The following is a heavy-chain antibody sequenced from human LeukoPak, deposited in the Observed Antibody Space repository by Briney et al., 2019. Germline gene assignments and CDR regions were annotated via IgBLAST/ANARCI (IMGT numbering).Heavy chain of an antibody. D-gene: IGHD6-19*01. CDR3: ARDRYSSGWYGDFDC. Sequence: QAGGSLRLSCTASGFTFGDYAMSWVRQAPGKGLEWVGFIRSKAYGGTTEYAASVKGRFTISRDDSKSIAYLQMNSLRAEDTAVYYCARDRYSSGWYGDFDCWGQGTLVTVSS. J-gene: IGHJ4*02. CDR2: IRSKAYGGTT. V-gene: IGHV3-49*04. CDR1: GFTFGDYA.